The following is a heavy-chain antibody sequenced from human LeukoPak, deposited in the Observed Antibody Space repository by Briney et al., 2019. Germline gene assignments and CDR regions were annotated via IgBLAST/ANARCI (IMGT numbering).Heavy chain of an antibody. D-gene: IGHD6-19*01. CDR3: ARDLPGRRLVPAYFDF. Sequence: SQTLSLTCTVSGGSISSGDFYWSWMRQPPGKVLEWIGYIFYSGSTNYNPSLKSRVTMSLDTSKNQFSLSLSSVTAADTALYYCARDLPGRRLVPAYFDFWGQGTLITVSS. V-gene: IGHV4-30-4*01. CDR2: IFYSGST. J-gene: IGHJ4*02. CDR1: GGSISSGDFY.